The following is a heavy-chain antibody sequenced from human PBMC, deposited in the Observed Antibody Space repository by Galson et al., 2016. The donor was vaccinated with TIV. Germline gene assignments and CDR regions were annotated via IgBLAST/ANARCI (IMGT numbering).Heavy chain of an antibody. J-gene: IGHJ5*02. Sequence: SLRLSCAVSGFSFSGYYMIWVRQAPGKGLQWFSYISSTGILTNYADSVKGRFTVSRDNAKGSLFLQMNSLRAEDTALYYCVRGSLDLWGQGTFVTVSS. V-gene: IGHV3-11*05. CDR3: VRGSLDL. CDR1: GFSFSGYY. CDR2: ISSTGILT.